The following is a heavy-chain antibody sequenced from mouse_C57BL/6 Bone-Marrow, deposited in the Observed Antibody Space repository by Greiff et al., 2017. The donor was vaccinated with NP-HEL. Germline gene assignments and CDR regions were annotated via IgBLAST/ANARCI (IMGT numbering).Heavy chain of an antibody. Sequence: VQLQQPGAELVRPGSSVKLSCKASGYTFTSYWMDWVKQRPGQGLEWIGNIYPSDSETHYNQKFKDKATLTVDKSSSTAYMQLSSLTSEDSAVYYCARYYYSTFDYWGQGTSVTVSS. J-gene: IGHJ4*01. CDR2: IYPSDSET. D-gene: IGHD2-5*01. CDR3: ARYYYSTFDY. CDR1: GYTFTSYW. V-gene: IGHV1-61*01.